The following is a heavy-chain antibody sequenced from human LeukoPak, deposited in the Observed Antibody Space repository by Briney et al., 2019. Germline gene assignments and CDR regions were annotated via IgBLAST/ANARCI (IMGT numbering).Heavy chain of an antibody. V-gene: IGHV3-30*19. D-gene: IGHD3-16*02. CDR2: ISYDGTNK. J-gene: IGHJ4*02. CDR1: GFTFSSYG. CDR3: GRDKSLAELSLVDF. Sequence: GRSLRLSCAASGFTFSSYGMHWVRQAPGKGLEWVAVISYDGTNKYYADSVKGRFTISRDNSKNTLYLQMNSLRAEDTAVYYCGRDKSLAELSLVDFWGQGTLVTVSS.